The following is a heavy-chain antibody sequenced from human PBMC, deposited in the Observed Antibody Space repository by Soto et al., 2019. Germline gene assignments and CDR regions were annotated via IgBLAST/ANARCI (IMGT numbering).Heavy chain of an antibody. D-gene: IGHD5-12*01. J-gene: IGHJ4*02. Sequence: EVQQVESGGGLVEPGGSLRLSCAASGFTFSNAWMNWVRQAPGKGLEWVARINSKAAGGSIDYAAPEQCRITSTRDDSSNTLYLQMNSIITEDRALYYCITDQPGGHSDYFEYWCQGTLVIVTS. CDR2: INSKAAGGSI. V-gene: IGHV3-15*01. CDR1: GFTFSNAW. CDR3: ITDQPGGHSDYFEY.